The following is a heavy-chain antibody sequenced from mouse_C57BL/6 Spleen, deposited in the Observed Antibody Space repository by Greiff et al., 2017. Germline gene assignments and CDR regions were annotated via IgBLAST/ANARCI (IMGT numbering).Heavy chain of an antibody. CDR1: GFTFSDYG. CDR2: ISSGSSTI. J-gene: IGHJ1*03. Sequence: EVKLQESGGGLVKPGGSLKLSCAASGFTFSDYGMHWVRQAPEKGLEWVAYISSGSSTIYYADTVKGRFTISRDNAKNTLFLQMTSLRSEDTAMYYCARLYYYGSSPFWYFDVWGTGTTVTVSS. D-gene: IGHD1-1*01. V-gene: IGHV5-17*01. CDR3: ARLYYYGSSPFWYFDV.